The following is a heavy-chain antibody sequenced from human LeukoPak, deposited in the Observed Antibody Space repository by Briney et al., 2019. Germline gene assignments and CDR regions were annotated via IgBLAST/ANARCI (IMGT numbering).Heavy chain of an antibody. J-gene: IGHJ4*02. CDR2: IYYSGST. D-gene: IGHD4-23*01. CDR3: ARLPRDGGKVDY. CDR1: GGSISSYY. V-gene: IGHV4-59*01. Sequence: SETLSLTCTVSGGSISSYYWSWIRQPPGKGLEWIGYIYYSGSTNYNPSLKSRVTISVDTSKNQFSLKLSSVTAADTAVYYCARLPRDGGKVDYWGQGTLVTVSS.